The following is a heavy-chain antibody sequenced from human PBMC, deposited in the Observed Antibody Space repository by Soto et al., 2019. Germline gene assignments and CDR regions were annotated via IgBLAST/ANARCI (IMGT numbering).Heavy chain of an antibody. J-gene: IGHJ4*02. V-gene: IGHV3-74*01. CDR1: GFTFSSYW. Sequence: EVQLVESGGNLVQPGGSLRLSCAASGFTFSSYWMHWVRQDPGKGLVWVSRIDPYGSGINYADSLRGRFTISRDNAKNTLKLQMNSPRVEDTAVYYCARGAICVGYGSDNWGPGTLVTVSS. CDR3: ARGAICVGYGSDN. D-gene: IGHD5-12*01. CDR2: IDPYGSGI.